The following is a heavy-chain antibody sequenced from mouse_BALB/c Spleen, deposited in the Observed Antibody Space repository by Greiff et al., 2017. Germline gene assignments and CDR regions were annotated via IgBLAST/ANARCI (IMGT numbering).Heavy chain of an antibody. Sequence: VQLQQSGAELVRPGALVKLSCKASGFNIKDYYMHWVKQRPEQGLEWIGWIDPENGNTIYDPKFQGKASITADTSSNTAYLQLSSLTSEDTAVYYCARHYGSSYWFAYWGQGTLVTVSA. CDR1: GFNIKDYY. CDR3: ARHYGSSYWFAY. CDR2: IDPENGNT. J-gene: IGHJ3*01. V-gene: IGHV14-1*02. D-gene: IGHD1-1*01.